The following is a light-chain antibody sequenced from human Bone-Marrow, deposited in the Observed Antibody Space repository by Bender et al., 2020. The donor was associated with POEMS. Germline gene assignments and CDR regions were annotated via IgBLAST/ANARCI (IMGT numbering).Light chain of an antibody. Sequence: QSVLTQPPSASGTPGQRVNISCSGSSSNIGGNYVYWYHQFPGTAPRLLIYRNYQRPSGVPDRLSGSKSGTSVSLDISGLRTDDEAHYHCAVWDNSLSGWVFGGGTKLTVL. CDR3: AVWDNSLSGWV. CDR1: SSNIGGNY. V-gene: IGLV1-47*01. CDR2: RNY. J-gene: IGLJ3*02.